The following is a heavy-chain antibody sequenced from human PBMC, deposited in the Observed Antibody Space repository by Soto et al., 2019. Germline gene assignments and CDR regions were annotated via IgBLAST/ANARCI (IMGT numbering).Heavy chain of an antibody. CDR2: ISIGSSSM. CDR3: ARDLDY. CDR1: EVTCINYG. Sequence: GRPLRLSCEASEVTCINYGMNWVRQAPGKGLEWVSQISIGSSSMDYADSVKGRFTISRDNSKNTLYLQMNSLRAEDTAVYYCARDLDYWGQGTLVTVSS. V-gene: IGHV3-48*01. J-gene: IGHJ4*02.